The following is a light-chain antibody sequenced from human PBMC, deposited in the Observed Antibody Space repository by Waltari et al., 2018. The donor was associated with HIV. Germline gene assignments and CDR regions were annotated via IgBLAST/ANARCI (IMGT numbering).Light chain of an antibody. CDR3: AAWDDSLNGPV. CDR1: SSNIGSNS. J-gene: IGLJ2*01. V-gene: IGLV1-44*01. Sequence: QSVLTQSPSASGTPGQRVIISCSGSSSNIGSNSVNWYQQLPGTAPKLLIYSNIERPSWVPDRFSGSKSGTSASLAISGLQSEDEADDPCAAWDDSLNGPVFGGGTKLTVL. CDR2: SNI.